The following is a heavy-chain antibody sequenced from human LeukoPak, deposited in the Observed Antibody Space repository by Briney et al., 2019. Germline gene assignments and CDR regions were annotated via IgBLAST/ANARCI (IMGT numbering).Heavy chain of an antibody. D-gene: IGHD6-13*01. V-gene: IGHV4-59*01. Sequence: SETLSLTCTVSGGSISSYYWSWIRQPPGKGLEWIGYIYYSGSTNYNPSLKSRVTISVDTSKNQFSLKLSSVTAADTAMYYCARDLAAAGFDAFDIWGQGTMVTVSS. CDR3: ARDLAAAGFDAFDI. CDR2: IYYSGST. CDR1: GGSISSYY. J-gene: IGHJ3*02.